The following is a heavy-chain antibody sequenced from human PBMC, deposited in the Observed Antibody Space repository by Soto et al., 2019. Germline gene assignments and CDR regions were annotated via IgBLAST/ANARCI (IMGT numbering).Heavy chain of an antibody. CDR2: IVPMFGTT. Sequence: QVQLVQSGPELKKPGSSVKVSCKAPGDTFNSYGISWVRQAPGQGLEWMGGIVPMFGTTNLALKFEDRVTITADEVTTTVYMEIRGLTSEDTAVYYCARDLADVHLWDAFDVWGHGTRVTVSS. CDR3: ARDLADVHLWDAFDV. V-gene: IGHV1-69*01. CDR1: GDTFNSYG. D-gene: IGHD6-13*01. J-gene: IGHJ3*01.